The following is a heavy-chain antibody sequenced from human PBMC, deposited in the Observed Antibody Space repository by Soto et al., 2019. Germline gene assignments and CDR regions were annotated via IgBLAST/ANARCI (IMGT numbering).Heavy chain of an antibody. CDR2: IIPIFGTA. V-gene: IGHV1-69*01. D-gene: IGHD3-22*01. Sequence: QVQLVQSGAEVKKPGSSVKVSCKASGGTFSSYAISWVRQAPGQGLEWMGGIIPIFGTANYAQKFQGRVTITADESTSTAYIELSSLRSEDTAVYYCARRYYYDSSGSDSHFDYWGQGTLVTVSS. J-gene: IGHJ4*02. CDR3: ARRYYYDSSGSDSHFDY. CDR1: GGTFSSYA.